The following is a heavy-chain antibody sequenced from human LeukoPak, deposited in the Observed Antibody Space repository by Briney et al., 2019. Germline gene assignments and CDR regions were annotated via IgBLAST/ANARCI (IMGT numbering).Heavy chain of an antibody. CDR2: ISSSSSYI. CDR1: GFTFSSYS. Sequence: GGSLRLSCAASGFTFSSYSMNWVRQAPGKGLEWVSSISSSSSYIYYADSVKGRFTISRDNAKNSLYLQMNSLRAEDTAVYYCARDTHCSSTSCYNAFDIWGQGTMVTVSS. D-gene: IGHD2-2*02. V-gene: IGHV3-21*01. CDR3: ARDTHCSSTSCYNAFDI. J-gene: IGHJ3*02.